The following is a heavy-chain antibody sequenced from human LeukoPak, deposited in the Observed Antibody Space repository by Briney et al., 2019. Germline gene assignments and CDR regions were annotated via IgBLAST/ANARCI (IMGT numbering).Heavy chain of an antibody. D-gene: IGHD2-15*01. J-gene: IGHJ4*02. CDR1: GGTFSSYA. V-gene: IGHV1-69*06. CDR2: IIPIFGTA. Sequence: SVKVSCKASGGTFSSYAISWVRQAPGQGLEWMGGIIPIFGTANYAQKFQGRVTITADKSTSTAYMELSSLRSEDTAVYYCARESPYCSGGSCYYFDYWGQGTLVTVSS. CDR3: ARESPYCSGGSCYYFDY.